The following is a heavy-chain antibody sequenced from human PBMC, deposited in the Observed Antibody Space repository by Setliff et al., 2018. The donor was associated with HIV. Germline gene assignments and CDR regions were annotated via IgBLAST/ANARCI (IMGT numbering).Heavy chain of an antibody. Sequence: PGGSLRLSCAASGSTLSGYWMNWVRQAPGKGLEWVANIKQDGSEKYYIDSVKGRFTISRDNAKNSLYRQMNSLRAEDTALYYCARALQGSRRDPDYWGQGTLVTVSS. D-gene: IGHD3-10*01. J-gene: IGHJ4*02. V-gene: IGHV3-7*03. CDR2: IKQDGSEK. CDR3: ARALQGSRRDPDY. CDR1: GSTLSGYW.